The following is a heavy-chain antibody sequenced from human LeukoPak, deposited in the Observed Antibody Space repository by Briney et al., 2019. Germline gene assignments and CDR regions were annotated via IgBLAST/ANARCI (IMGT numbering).Heavy chain of an antibody. CDR3: ARFRYCSGGRCYGEAFDI. CDR1: GGPISSDN. D-gene: IGHD2-15*01. J-gene: IGHJ3*02. V-gene: IGHV4-59*08. CDR2: ISDSEST. Sequence: KPSETLSLTCTVAGGPISSDNWSWIRQPPGRGLEWIGYISDSESTNYNPSLKSRVTISADTSKNQFSLRLRSVTAADTAVYFCARFRYCSGGRCYGEAFDIWGRGTMVTVSS.